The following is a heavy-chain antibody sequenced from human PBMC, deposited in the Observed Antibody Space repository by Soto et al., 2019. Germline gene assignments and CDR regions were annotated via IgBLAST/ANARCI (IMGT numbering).Heavy chain of an antibody. D-gene: IGHD6-6*01. Sequence: SGPTLVNPTQTLTLTCTFSGFSLSTSGMCVSWIRQPPGKALEWLALIDWDDDKYYSTSLKTRLTISKDTSKNQVVLTMTNMDPVDTATYYCARTYSSSSRVYYFDYWGQGTLVTVSS. J-gene: IGHJ4*02. V-gene: IGHV2-70*01. CDR2: IDWDDDK. CDR3: ARTYSSSSRVYYFDY. CDR1: GFSLSTSGMC.